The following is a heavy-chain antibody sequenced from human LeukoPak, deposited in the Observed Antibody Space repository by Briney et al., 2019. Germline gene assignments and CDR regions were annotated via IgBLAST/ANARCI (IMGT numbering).Heavy chain of an antibody. J-gene: IGHJ4*02. Sequence: GGSLRLSCAASGLTFSQYAIHWVREAPGEGLEWVYYIQYDGGNKSHADSVKRRFTISRDNSKNPLSLHMNGLRPDDTAVYYCAQDRAESDFESWGQGTLVTVS. D-gene: IGHD5-24*01. CDR2: IQYDGGNK. CDR3: AQDRAESDFES. CDR1: GLTFSQYA. V-gene: IGHV3-30*02.